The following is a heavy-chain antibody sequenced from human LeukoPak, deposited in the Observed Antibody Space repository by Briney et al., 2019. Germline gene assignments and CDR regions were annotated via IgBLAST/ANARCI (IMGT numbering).Heavy chain of an antibody. Sequence: SETLSLTCTVSGGSISSGDYYWSWLRQPPGKGLEWIGYIYYSGSTYYNPSLKSRVIISIDTSKNQFSLKLSSMTAADTAAYYCATNNYGPSRFDYWGQGTLVTVSS. D-gene: IGHD5-18*01. CDR1: GGSISSGDYY. CDR3: ATNNYGPSRFDY. V-gene: IGHV4-30-4*01. CDR2: IYYSGST. J-gene: IGHJ4*02.